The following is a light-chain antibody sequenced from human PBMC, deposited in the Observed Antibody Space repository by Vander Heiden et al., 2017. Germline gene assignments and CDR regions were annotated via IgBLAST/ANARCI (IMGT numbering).Light chain of an antibody. CDR1: QSRSSNF. Sequence: EIVLTQSPGTLALSPGESATLSCRASQSRSSNFLSWYRQKDGQAPRLLIYGVSRRATGIPDRFSGSGSGTDFTLTISRLEPEDFAVYYCLQDGRSLYSFGQGTKLEIK. V-gene: IGKV3-20*01. CDR3: LQDGRSLYS. CDR2: GVS. J-gene: IGKJ2*01.